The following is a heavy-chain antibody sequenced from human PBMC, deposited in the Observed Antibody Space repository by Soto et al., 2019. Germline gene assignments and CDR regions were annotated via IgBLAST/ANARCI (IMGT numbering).Heavy chain of an antibody. D-gene: IGHD5-18*01. J-gene: IGHJ6*02. V-gene: IGHV1-18*01. CDR3: ARGNTAMADYYYGMDV. Sequence: ASVKVSCKASGYTFTSYGISWVRQAPGQGLEWMGWISAYNGNTNYAQRLQGRVTMTTDTSISTAYMELSSLRSEDTAVYYCARGNTAMADYYYGMDVWGQGTTVTVSS. CDR1: GYTFTSYG. CDR2: ISAYNGNT.